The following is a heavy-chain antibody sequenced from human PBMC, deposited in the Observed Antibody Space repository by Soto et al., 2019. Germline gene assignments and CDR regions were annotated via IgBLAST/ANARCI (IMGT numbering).Heavy chain of an antibody. V-gene: IGHV4-39*01. Sequence: SETLSLTCTVSGGSISSSSYYWGWIRQPPGKGLEWIGSIYYSGSTYYNPSLKSRVTISVDTSKNQFSLKLSSVTAADTAVYYCARQVYIVVVVAATNWFDPWGQGTLVTVSS. J-gene: IGHJ5*02. D-gene: IGHD2-15*01. CDR3: ARQVYIVVVVAATNWFDP. CDR2: IYYSGST. CDR1: GGSISSSSYY.